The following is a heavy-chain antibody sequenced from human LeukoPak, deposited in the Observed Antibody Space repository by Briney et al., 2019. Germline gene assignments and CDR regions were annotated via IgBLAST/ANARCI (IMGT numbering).Heavy chain of an antibody. CDR2: ITGSGGTT. J-gene: IGHJ4*02. Sequence: GGSLRLSCVASGFTFSNYAMSWVRQAPGKGLEWVSAITGSGGTTYYADSAKGRFTISRDNSKNTVCLQMNSLRAEDTAVYYCAKGPDKYGIKAYADFWGQGTLVTVSS. D-gene: IGHD2-8*01. V-gene: IGHV3-23*01. CDR3: AKGPDKYGIKAYADF. CDR1: GFTFSNYA.